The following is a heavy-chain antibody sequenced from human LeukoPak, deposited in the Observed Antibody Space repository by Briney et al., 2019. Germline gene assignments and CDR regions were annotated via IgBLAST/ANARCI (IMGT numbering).Heavy chain of an antibody. CDR3: ARDPLGYCSSTSCYGINNWFDP. CDR2: INPNSGGT. CDR1: GYTFTGYY. V-gene: IGHV1-2*02. D-gene: IGHD2-2*01. Sequence: ASVKVSCKASGYTFTGYYMHWVRQAPGQGLEWMGWINPNSGGTNYAQKFQGRVTMTRDTSISTAYMELSRLRSDDTAVYYCARDPLGYCSSTSCYGINNWFDPWGQGTLVTVSS. J-gene: IGHJ5*02.